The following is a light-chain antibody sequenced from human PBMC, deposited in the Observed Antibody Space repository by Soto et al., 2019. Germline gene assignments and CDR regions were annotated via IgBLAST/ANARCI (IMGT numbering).Light chain of an antibody. CDR2: DVN. J-gene: IGLJ2*01. CDR3: RSHSISSTLVV. Sequence: QSALTQPASISGSPGQSITISCTGTSSDDGGYNYVSWYRQHPGKAPQLMIYDVNNRPSGVSNRFSGSKSGNTASLTISGLQAEDEADYYCRSHSISSTLVVFGGGTQLTVL. CDR1: SSDDGGYNY. V-gene: IGLV2-14*03.